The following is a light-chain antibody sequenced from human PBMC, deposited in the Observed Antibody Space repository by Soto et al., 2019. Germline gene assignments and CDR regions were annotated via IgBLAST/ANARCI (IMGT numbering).Light chain of an antibody. CDR1: QSVSSNY. V-gene: IGKV3-20*01. Sequence: EIVVTQSPGTLSLSPGERDTLSCRASQSVSSNYLAWYQQKPGQAPRLLIYGASSRASDIPDRFSGSGSGTDFNLNISRLEPEDFAIYYCPQYGSTPFTFGPGTKVDVK. CDR2: GAS. CDR3: PQYGSTPFT. J-gene: IGKJ3*01.